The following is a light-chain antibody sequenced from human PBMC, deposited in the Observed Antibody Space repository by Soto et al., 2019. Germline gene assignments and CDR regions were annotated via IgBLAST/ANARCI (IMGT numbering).Light chain of an antibody. CDR2: AAS. J-gene: IGKJ2*01. CDR1: QGIRND. CDR3: LQDYNYPYT. V-gene: IGKV1-6*01. Sequence: AIQMTQSPSSLAASVRDRVTITCRASQGIRNDLGWYQQKPGKAPKLLIYAASSLQSGVPSRFSGSGSGTDFTLTISSLQPEDFATYYCLQDYNYPYTFGQGTKVDTK.